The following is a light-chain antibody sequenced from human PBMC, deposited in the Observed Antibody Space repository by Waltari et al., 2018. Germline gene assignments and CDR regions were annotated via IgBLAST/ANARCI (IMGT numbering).Light chain of an antibody. CDR1: QSLARN. CDR3: QQYNNWPPPT. J-gene: IGKJ4*01. V-gene: IGKV3-15*01. CDR2: GAS. Sequence: EVVMTQSPAILSVSPGERATLSCRASQSLARNFARYQHQPCQAPRLLIYGASTRTTGIPARFSGSGSVTEFTLTISSMRSEDFALYYCQQYNNWPPPTFGGGTKVEIK.